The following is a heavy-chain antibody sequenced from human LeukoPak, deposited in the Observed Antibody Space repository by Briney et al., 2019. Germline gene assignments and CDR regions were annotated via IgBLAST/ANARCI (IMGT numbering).Heavy chain of an antibody. Sequence: PSETLSLTCAVDGGSFSGYYWSWIRQPPGKGLEWIGEINHSGSTNYNPSLKSRVTISVDTSKNQCSLKLSSVTAADTAVYYCARVNPSITGQFYYFDYWGQGTLVTVSS. CDR3: ARVNPSITGQFYYFDY. D-gene: IGHD1-20*01. CDR1: GGSFSGYY. CDR2: INHSGST. V-gene: IGHV4-34*01. J-gene: IGHJ4*02.